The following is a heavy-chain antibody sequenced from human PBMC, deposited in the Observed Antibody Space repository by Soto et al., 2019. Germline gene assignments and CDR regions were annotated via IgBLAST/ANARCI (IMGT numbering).Heavy chain of an antibody. D-gene: IGHD2-8*01. J-gene: IGHJ4*02. CDR2: VYYRGRS. V-gene: IGHV4-39*01. Sequence: SETLSLTCTVSVGSVSNSNYYWGWIRQSPGKGLEWIGSVYYRGRSYSKSSVKSRVTISVDTSKNQFSLNLNSVTASDTAVYYCVSQRTSVLTQAYFDYWGPGALVTVSS. CDR1: VGSVSNSNYY. CDR3: VSQRTSVLTQAYFDY.